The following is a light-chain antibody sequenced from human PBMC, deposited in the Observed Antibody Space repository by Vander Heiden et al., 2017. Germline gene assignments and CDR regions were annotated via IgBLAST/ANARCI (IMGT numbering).Light chain of an antibody. CDR2: KDS. CDR1: ALPKQY. J-gene: IGLJ2*01. Sequence: SYELTQPPPVSVSPGQTARITCSGDALPKQYAYWYQQKPGQAPLLVMHKDSERPSGIPERFSGSSSGTTVTLTISGVQAEDEADYYCQSADSRGTYVVFGGGTKLTVL. CDR3: QSADSRGTYVV. V-gene: IGLV3-25*03.